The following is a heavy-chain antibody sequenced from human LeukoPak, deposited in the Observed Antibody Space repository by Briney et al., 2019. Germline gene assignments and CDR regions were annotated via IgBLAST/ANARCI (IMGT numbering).Heavy chain of an antibody. CDR2: VSGSGDST. J-gene: IGHJ5*02. V-gene: IGHV3-23*01. CDR3: AKKYNTGLDP. Sequence: GGSLRLSCAASGFTFRSYGMFWVRQAPGKGLEWVSAVSGSGDSTYYADSVKGRFTISRDNSKNTLYLQMNSLRAEDTAVYYCAKKYNTGLDPWGQGTLVTVSS. CDR1: GFTFRSYG. D-gene: IGHD1-14*01.